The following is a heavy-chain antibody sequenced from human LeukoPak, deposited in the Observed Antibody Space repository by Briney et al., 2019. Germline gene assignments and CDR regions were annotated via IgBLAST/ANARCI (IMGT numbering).Heavy chain of an antibody. Sequence: GGSLRLSCAASGFTFSSYGMPWVRQAPGKGLEWVAVIWYDGSNKYYADSVKGRFTISRDNSKNTLYLQMNSLRAEDAAVYYCARDLLGRATREYYFDYWGQGTLVTVSS. D-gene: IGHD1-26*01. V-gene: IGHV3-33*01. J-gene: IGHJ4*02. CDR2: IWYDGSNK. CDR1: GFTFSSYG. CDR3: ARDLLGRATREYYFDY.